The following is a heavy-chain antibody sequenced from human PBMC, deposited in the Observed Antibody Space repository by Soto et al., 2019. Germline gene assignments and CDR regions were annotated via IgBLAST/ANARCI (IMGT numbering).Heavy chain of an antibody. CDR2: ISYDGSNK. CDR1: GFTFSSYA. J-gene: IGHJ4*02. CDR3: ARDHSNVHYDILTGYTY. Sequence: GGSLRLSCVASGFTFSSYAMHWVRQAPGKGLEWVAVISYDGSNKYYADSVKGRFTISRDNSKNTLYLQMNSLRAEDTAVYYCARDHSNVHYDILTGYTYWGQGTLVTVSS. D-gene: IGHD3-9*01. V-gene: IGHV3-30-3*01.